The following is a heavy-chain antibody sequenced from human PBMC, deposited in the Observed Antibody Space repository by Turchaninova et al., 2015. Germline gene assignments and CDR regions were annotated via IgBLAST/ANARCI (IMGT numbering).Heavy chain of an antibody. J-gene: IGHJ3*01. CDR3: ARDHLWAFDF. CDR2: ISGSAM. CDR1: GFTFSSFS. V-gene: IGHV3-48*02. D-gene: IGHD2-21*01. Sequence: VELVESGGALVSPVGSMRLCCVVSGFTFSSFSMNWVRQAPGLGLGWSSYISGSAMYYADAVKGRFTISRDNAKNSLYLQMNSLRDEDTAVYYCARDHLWAFDFWGQGTMVTVSS.